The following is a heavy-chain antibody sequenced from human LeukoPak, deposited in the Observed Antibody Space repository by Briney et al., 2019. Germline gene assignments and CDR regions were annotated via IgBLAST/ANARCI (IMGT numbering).Heavy chain of an antibody. J-gene: IGHJ4*02. Sequence: GASVKVSCKXSGYTFTSNGISWVRQAPGQGLEWMGRINPNSGGTNYAQKFQGRVTMTRDTSISTAYMELSRLRSDDTAVYYCARVHARWEYWGQGTLVTVSS. CDR3: ARVHARWEY. CDR2: INPNSGGT. D-gene: IGHD1-26*01. CDR1: GYTFTSNG. V-gene: IGHV1-2*06.